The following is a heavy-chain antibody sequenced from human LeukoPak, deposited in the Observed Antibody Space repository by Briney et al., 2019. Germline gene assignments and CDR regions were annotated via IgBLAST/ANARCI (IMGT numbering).Heavy chain of an antibody. V-gene: IGHV3-7*01. J-gene: IGHJ5*02. Sequence: PGGSLRLSCAASGFTFSSYWMSWVRQAPGKGLEWVANIKQDGSEKYYVDSVKGRFTISRDSAKNSLYLQMNSLRAEDTAVYYCARNRKDIVVVVAAFNWFDPWGQGTLVTVSS. CDR3: ARNRKDIVVVVAAFNWFDP. D-gene: IGHD2-15*01. CDR1: GFTFSSYW. CDR2: IKQDGSEK.